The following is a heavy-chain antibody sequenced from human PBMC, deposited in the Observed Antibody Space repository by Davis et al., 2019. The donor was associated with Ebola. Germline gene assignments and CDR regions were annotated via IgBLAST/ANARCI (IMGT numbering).Heavy chain of an antibody. CDR3: ARSSGLQYFDY. J-gene: IGHJ4*02. CDR1: GYTFTSYG. D-gene: IGHD5-24*01. V-gene: IGHV1-18*01. CDR2: ISAYNGNT. Sequence: ASVKVSCKASGYTFTSYGISWVRQAPGQGLEWMGWISAYNGNTNYAQKFQGRVTITADKSTSTAYMELSSLRSEDTAVYYCARSSGLQYFDYWGQGTLVTVSS.